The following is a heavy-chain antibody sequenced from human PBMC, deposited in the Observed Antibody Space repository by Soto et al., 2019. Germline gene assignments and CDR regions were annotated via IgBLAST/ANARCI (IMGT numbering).Heavy chain of an antibody. CDR1: GYTFTSYG. Sequence: ASVKVSCKASGYTFTSYGISWVRQAPGQGLEWMGWISAYNGNTNYAQKLQGRVTMTTDTSTSTAYMELRSLRSEDTAVYYCARRWIEQQLLNYYYYYGMDVWGQGTTVTVSS. J-gene: IGHJ6*02. V-gene: IGHV1-18*01. CDR3: ARRWIEQQLLNYYYYYGMDV. D-gene: IGHD6-13*01. CDR2: ISAYNGNT.